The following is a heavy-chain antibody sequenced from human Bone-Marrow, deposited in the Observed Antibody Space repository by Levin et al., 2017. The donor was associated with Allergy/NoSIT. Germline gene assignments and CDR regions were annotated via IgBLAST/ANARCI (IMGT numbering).Heavy chain of an antibody. Sequence: PSETLSLTCTVSGGSISSYYWSWIRQPPGKGLEWIGYIYYSGSTNYNPSLKSRVTISVDTSKNQFSLKLSSVTAADTAVYYCARHHYYGSGSLNWFDPWGQGTLVTVSS. V-gene: IGHV4-59*08. J-gene: IGHJ5*02. CDR3: ARHHYYGSGSLNWFDP. CDR2: IYYSGST. D-gene: IGHD3-10*01. CDR1: GGSISSYY.